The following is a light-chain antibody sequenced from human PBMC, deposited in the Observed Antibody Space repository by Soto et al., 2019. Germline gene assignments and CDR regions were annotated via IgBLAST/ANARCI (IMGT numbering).Light chain of an antibody. CDR2: AAS. CDR3: QQSYKTPFT. V-gene: IGKV1-39*01. Sequence: DIQMTQSPSSLSASEGDRVTITCRASQNINTFLNWYHQKPGKAPKLLIYAASSLQSGVPPRFSGSGSGTDFTLTISSLQPEDFATYCCQQSYKTPFTFGPGTRVDFK. CDR1: QNINTF. J-gene: IGKJ3*01.